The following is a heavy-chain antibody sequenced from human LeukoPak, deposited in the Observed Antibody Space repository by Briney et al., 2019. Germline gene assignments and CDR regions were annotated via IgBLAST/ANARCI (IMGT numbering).Heavy chain of an antibody. Sequence: PSQTLSLTCAVSGVSISSGGYSWSWIRQPPGKGLEWIGYIYHSGSTYYNPSLKSRVTISVDRSKNQFSLKLSSVTAADTAVYYCARGYSGYVGYWGQGTLVTVSS. V-gene: IGHV4-30-2*01. J-gene: IGHJ4*02. CDR3: ARGYSGYVGY. CDR2: IYHSGST. D-gene: IGHD5-12*01. CDR1: GVSISSGGYS.